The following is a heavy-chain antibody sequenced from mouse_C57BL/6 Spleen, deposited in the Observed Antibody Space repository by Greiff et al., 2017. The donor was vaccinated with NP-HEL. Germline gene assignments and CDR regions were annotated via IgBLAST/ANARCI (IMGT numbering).Heavy chain of an antibody. Sequence: EVMLVESGPGMVKPSQSLSLTCTVTGYSITSGYDWHWIRHFPGNKLEWMGYISYSGSTNYNPSLKSRISITHDTSKNHFFLKLNSVTTEDTATYYCARGDHYYGSSPHYFDYWGQGTTLTVSS. CDR1: GYSITSGYD. V-gene: IGHV3-1*01. CDR3: ARGDHYYGSSPHYFDY. D-gene: IGHD1-1*01. CDR2: ISYSGST. J-gene: IGHJ2*01.